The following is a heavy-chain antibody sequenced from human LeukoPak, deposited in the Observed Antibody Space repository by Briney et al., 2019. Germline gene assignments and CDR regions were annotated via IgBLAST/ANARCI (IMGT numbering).Heavy chain of an antibody. D-gene: IGHD6-13*01. CDR1: GFTFSSYS. V-gene: IGHV3-21*01. Sequence: GGSLRLSCAASGFTFSSYSMNWVRQAPGKGLEWVSSISSSSSYIYYVDSVKGRFTISRDNAKNSLYLQMNSLRAEDTAVYYCASLVDSSSWYDYFDYWGQGTLVTVSS. J-gene: IGHJ4*02. CDR3: ASLVDSSSWYDYFDY. CDR2: ISSSSSYI.